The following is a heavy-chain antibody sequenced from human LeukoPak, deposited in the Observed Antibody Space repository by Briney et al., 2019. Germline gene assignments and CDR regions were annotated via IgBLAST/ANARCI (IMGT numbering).Heavy chain of an antibody. D-gene: IGHD3-22*01. Sequence: SQTLSLTCTVSGGSIRNGGYFWSWIRQHPGKGLEWIGYIYYSGSTYYNPSLKSRVTISVDTSKNQFSLKLSSVTAADTAVYYCATNGKDYYDSSGYVVNWGQGTLVTVSS. J-gene: IGHJ4*02. CDR2: IYYSGST. CDR3: ATNGKDYYDSSGYVVN. CDR1: GGSIRNGGYF. V-gene: IGHV4-31*03.